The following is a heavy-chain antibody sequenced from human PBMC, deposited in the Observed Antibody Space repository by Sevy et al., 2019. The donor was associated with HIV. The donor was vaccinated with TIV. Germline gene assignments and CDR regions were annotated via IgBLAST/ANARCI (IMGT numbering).Heavy chain of an antibody. V-gene: IGHV3-7*01. J-gene: IGHJ6*02. Sequence: GGSLRLSCAASGFTFSSYWMSWVRQAPGQGLQWVANIKQDGSEKYYVDSVKGRFTISRDNAKNSLYLQMNSLRAEDTAVYYCARGAYYDFWSGYYPPYYYYGMDVWGQGTTVTVSS. CDR3: ARGAYYDFWSGYYPPYYYYGMDV. CDR2: IKQDGSEK. CDR1: GFTFSSYW. D-gene: IGHD3-3*01.